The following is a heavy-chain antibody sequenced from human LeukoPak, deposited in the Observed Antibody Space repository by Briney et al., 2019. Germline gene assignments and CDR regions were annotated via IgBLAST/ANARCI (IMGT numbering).Heavy chain of an antibody. V-gene: IGHV4-39*07. CDR1: GGSISSSSYY. Sequence: PSETLSLTCTVSGGSISSSSYYWGWIRQPPGKGLEWIGSIYYSGSTYYNPSLKSRVTISVDTSKNQFSLKLSSVTAADTAVYYCARSYYDFWSGYYTGYFDYWGQGTLVTVSS. J-gene: IGHJ4*02. CDR3: ARSYYDFWSGYYTGYFDY. D-gene: IGHD3-3*01. CDR2: IYYSGST.